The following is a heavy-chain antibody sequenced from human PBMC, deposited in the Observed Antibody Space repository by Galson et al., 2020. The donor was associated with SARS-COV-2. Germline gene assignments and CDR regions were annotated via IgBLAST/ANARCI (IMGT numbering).Heavy chain of an antibody. CDR3: ARRWRGIAVDNFDY. Sequence: SETLSLTCAVYVGSFSDYYWTWVRQPPGKGLEWIGEVNHSGSTNYNPSLKSRVTISVDTSKNQFSLKLSSVTAADTAVYYCARRWRGIAVDNFDYWGQGTLVTVSS. CDR1: VGSFSDYY. CDR2: VNHSGST. D-gene: IGHD6-19*01. J-gene: IGHJ4*02. V-gene: IGHV4-34*01.